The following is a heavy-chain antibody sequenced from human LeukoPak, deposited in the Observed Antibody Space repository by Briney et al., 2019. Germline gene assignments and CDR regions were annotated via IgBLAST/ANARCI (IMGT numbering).Heavy chain of an antibody. D-gene: IGHD1-7*01. J-gene: IGHJ4*02. CDR1: GFTFSSYS. V-gene: IGHV3-23*01. CDR2: ISGSGGST. Sequence: GGSLRLSCAASGFTFSSYSMNWVRQAPGKGLEWVSAISGSGGSTYYADSVKGRFTISRDNSKNTLYLQMNSLRAEDTAVYYCAKGDGLELRTYFDYWGQGTLVTVSS. CDR3: AKGDGLELRTYFDY.